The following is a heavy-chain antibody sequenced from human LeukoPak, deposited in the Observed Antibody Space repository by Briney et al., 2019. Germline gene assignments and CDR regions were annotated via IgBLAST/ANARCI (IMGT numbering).Heavy chain of an antibody. CDR3: AKDRIAVAGRNT. J-gene: IGHJ4*02. V-gene: IGHV3-23*01. CDR2: ISGSGGST. Sequence: GGSLRLSCAASGFTFSNYAMGWVRQAPGKGLEWVSAISGSGGSTYYADSVKGRFTISRDNSKNTLYLQMNSLRAEDTAVYYCAKDRIAVAGRNTWGQGTLVTVSS. CDR1: GFTFSNYA. D-gene: IGHD6-19*01.